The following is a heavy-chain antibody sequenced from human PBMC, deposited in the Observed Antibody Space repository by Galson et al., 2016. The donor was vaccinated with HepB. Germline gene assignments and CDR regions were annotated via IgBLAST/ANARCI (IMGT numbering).Heavy chain of an antibody. CDR3: AKSRHATPIDFIFNR. V-gene: IGHV3-30*18. CDR2: ISDDESSK. Sequence: SLRLSCAVSGFTFSSYGMHWVRQAPGKGLEWVAVISDDESSKYYVPSVKGRFSISRDNSKDMLYLQMDSLRPEDTAVYYCAKSRHATPIDFIFNRWGQGTLVTVSS. J-gene: IGHJ5*02. CDR1: GFTFSSYG. D-gene: IGHD2-21*02.